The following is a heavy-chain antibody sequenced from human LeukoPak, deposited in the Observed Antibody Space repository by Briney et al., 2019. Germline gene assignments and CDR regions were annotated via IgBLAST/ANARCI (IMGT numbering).Heavy chain of an antibody. CDR1: GFTFGNHR. D-gene: IGHD3-10*01. CDR3: AKSTMVRGVIITFDY. J-gene: IGHJ4*02. Sequence: GGSLRLSCVASGFTFGNHRISWVRQAPGKGLEWVADIKQDGGETYYADFVRGRFTISRDNGKNSLYLQMNSLRAEDTAVYYCAKSTMVRGVIITFDYWGQGTLVTVSS. V-gene: IGHV3-7*03. CDR2: IKQDGGET.